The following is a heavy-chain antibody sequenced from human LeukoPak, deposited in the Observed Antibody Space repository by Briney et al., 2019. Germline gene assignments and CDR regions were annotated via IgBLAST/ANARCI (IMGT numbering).Heavy chain of an antibody. D-gene: IGHD5-18*01. J-gene: IGHJ4*02. CDR2: IYHSGST. CDR1: GYSISSGYY. V-gene: IGHV4-38-2*01. Sequence: PSETLSLTCAVSGYSISSGYYWGWIRQPPGKGLEWIGSIYHSGSTYYNPSLKSRVTISVDTSKNQFSLKLSSVTAADTAVYYCAKSSYSIFDYWGQGTLVTVSS. CDR3: AKSSYSIFDY.